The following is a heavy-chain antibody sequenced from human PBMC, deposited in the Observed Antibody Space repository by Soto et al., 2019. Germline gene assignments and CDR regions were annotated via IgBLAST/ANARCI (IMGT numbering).Heavy chain of an antibody. CDR3: ARVRGEFAYYYDSSGYNTCFDP. J-gene: IGHJ5*02. Sequence: QVQLVQSGAEVKKPGSSVKVSCKASGGTFSSYAISWVRQAPGQGLEWMGGIIPIFGTANYAQKFQGRVTITAGESTSTAYVERSSLGSDDTAVYYYARVRGEFAYYYDSSGYNTCFDPLGQGTLVTVSS. D-gene: IGHD3-22*01. CDR2: IIPIFGTA. CDR1: GGTFSSYA. V-gene: IGHV1-69*01.